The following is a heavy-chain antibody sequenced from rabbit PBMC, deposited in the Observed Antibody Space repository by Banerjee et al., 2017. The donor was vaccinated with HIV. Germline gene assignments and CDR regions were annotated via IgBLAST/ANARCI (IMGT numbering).Heavy chain of an antibody. D-gene: IGHD2-1*01. CDR3: ARAPYDDAGDYDWPFDL. J-gene: IGHJ4*01. V-gene: IGHV1S45*01. Sequence: QEQLEESGGDLVKPGASLTLTCTASGFSFSSGYDMCWVRQAPGKGLEWIACIYAGSVGSSYYASWAIGRFTISETSSTTVTLQMTSLTAADTATYFCARAPYDDAGDYDWPFDLWGPGTLVTVS. CDR1: GFSFSSGYD. CDR2: IYAGSVGSS.